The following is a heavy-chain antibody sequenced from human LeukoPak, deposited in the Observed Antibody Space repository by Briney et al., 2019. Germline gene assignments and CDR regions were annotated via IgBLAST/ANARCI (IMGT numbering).Heavy chain of an antibody. CDR1: GGSISSYY. D-gene: IGHD2-15*01. Sequence: SETLSLTCTVSGGSISSYYWSWIRQPPGKGLEWIGYIYYSGSTNYNPSLKSRVTISVDTSKNQFSLKLSSVTAADTAVYYCARHSSGRGKSSFDYWGQGTLVTVSS. CDR3: ARHSSGRGKSSFDY. J-gene: IGHJ4*02. V-gene: IGHV4-59*08. CDR2: IYYSGST.